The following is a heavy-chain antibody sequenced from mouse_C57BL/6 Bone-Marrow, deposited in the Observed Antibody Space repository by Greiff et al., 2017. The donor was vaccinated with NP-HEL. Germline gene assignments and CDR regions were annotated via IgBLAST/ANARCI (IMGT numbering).Heavy chain of an antibody. J-gene: IGHJ2*01. V-gene: IGHV1-63*01. CDR1: GYTFTNYW. CDR3: ARIAFYYGSSYFDY. CDR2: IYPGGGYT. Sequence: QVQLQQSGAELVRPGTSVKMSCKASGYTFTNYWIGWAKQRPGHGLEWIGDIYPGGGYTNYNEKFKGKATLTADKSSSTAYMQFSSLTSEDSAIYYCARIAFYYGSSYFDYWGQGTTLTVSS. D-gene: IGHD1-1*01.